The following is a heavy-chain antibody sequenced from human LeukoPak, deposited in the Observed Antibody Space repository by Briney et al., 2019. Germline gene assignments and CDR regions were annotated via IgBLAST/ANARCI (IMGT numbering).Heavy chain of an antibody. D-gene: IGHD2-2*01. CDR2: IKQGGSEK. J-gene: IGHJ1*01. V-gene: IGHV3-7*01. Sequence: GGSLRLSCAASGFTFSSYWMSWVRQAPGKGLEWVANIKQGGSEKYYVDSVKGRFTISRDNAKNSLYLQMNSLRAEDTAVYYCASSKCSSTSCRPQYFQHWGQGTLVTVSS. CDR1: GFTFSSYW. CDR3: ASSKCSSTSCRPQYFQH.